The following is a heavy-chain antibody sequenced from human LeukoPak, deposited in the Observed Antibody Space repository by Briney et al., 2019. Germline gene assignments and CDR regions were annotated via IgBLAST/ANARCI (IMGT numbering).Heavy chain of an antibody. V-gene: IGHV4-61*02. CDR3: ARAEYSSSWYSPGCLNY. D-gene: IGHD6-13*01. CDR1: GGSISSGSYY. CDR2: IYTSGST. Sequence: SQTLSLTCTVSGGSISSGSYYWSWIRQPAGKGLEWIGRIYTSGSTNYNPSLKSRVTISVDTSKNQFSLKLSSVTAADTAVYYCARAEYSSSWYSPGCLNYWGQGTLVTVSS. J-gene: IGHJ4*02.